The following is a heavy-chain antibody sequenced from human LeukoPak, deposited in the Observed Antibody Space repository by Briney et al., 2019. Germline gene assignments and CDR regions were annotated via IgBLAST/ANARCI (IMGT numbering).Heavy chain of an antibody. CDR2: ISWNSGSI. D-gene: IGHD1-26*01. CDR3: AKSSGSYPLVSWYFDL. J-gene: IGHJ2*01. CDR1: GFTFDDYA. Sequence: PGGSLRLSCAASGFTFDDYAMHWVRQAPGKGLEWVSGISWNSGSIGYADSVKGRFTISRDNAKNSLYLQMNSLRAEDTALYYCAKSSGSYPLVSWYFDLWGRGTLVTVSS. V-gene: IGHV3-9*01.